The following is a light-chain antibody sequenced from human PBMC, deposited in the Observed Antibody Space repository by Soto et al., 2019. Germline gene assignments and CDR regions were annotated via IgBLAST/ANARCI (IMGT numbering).Light chain of an antibody. Sequence: IQMTQSPSSLSASVADRVAITCRASQSISSYLNWYQQKPGKAPKLLIYAASSLQSGVPSRFSGSGSGTDFTLTIRSLQPEDFATYYCQQSYSTTITFGQGTRLEI. CDR2: AAS. CDR3: QQSYSTTIT. V-gene: IGKV1-39*01. J-gene: IGKJ5*01. CDR1: QSISSY.